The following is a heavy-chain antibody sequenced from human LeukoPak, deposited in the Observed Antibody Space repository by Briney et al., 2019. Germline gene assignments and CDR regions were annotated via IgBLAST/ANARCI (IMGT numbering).Heavy chain of an antibody. CDR3: ARAENTAMITGYYCYMDV. D-gene: IGHD5-18*01. CDR1: GFTFSNCW. V-gene: IGHV3-7*01. CDR2: INQDGGEQ. Sequence: GGSLRLSCVTSGFTFSNCWMSWVRQAPGKGLEWVANINQDGGEQYYVDSVKGRFTISRDNAKNSLYLQMNSLRAEDTAVYYCARAENTAMITGYYCYMDVWGKGTTVTVSS. J-gene: IGHJ6*03.